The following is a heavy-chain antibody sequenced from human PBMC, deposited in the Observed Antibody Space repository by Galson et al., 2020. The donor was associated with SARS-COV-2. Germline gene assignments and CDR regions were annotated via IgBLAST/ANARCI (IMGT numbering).Heavy chain of an antibody. Sequence: GGSLRLSCAASGFTFSSYAMHWVRQAPGKGLEWVAVISYDGSNKYYADSVKGRFTISRDNSKNTLYLQMNSLRAEDTAVYYCARVSRASEYFDYWGQGTLVTVSS. CDR1: GFTFSSYA. J-gene: IGHJ4*02. CDR3: ARVSRASEYFDY. V-gene: IGHV3-30*04. CDR2: ISYDGSNK.